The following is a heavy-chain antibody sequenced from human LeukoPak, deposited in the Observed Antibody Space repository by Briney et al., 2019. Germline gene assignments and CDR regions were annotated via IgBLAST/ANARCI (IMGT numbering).Heavy chain of an antibody. CDR3: AGGGYFDWLEGDY. CDR2: INPNKGGT. V-gene: IGHV1-2*02. J-gene: IGHJ4*02. Sequence: VASVKVSCKASGYTFTGYYIHWVRQAPRQGLEWMGWINPNKGGTHYAQKFQDRVTMTRDTSISTACMELRRLTSDDTAVYYCAGGGYFDWLEGDYWGQGTLVTVSS. D-gene: IGHD3-9*01. CDR1: GYTFTGYY.